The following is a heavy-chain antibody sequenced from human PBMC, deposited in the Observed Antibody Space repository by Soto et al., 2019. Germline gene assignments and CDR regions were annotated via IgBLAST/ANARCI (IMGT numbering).Heavy chain of an antibody. CDR1: GGSISSSSYY. D-gene: IGHD3-22*01. CDR2: IYYSGST. J-gene: IGHJ4*02. CDR3: ARPFDSSGYYSGDY. Sequence: SETLSLTCTVSGGSISSSSYYWGWIRQPPGKGLEWIGSIYYSGSTYYNPSLKSRVTISVDTSKNQFSLKLSSVTAADTAVYYCARPFDSSGYYSGDYWGQGTLVTVSS. V-gene: IGHV4-39*01.